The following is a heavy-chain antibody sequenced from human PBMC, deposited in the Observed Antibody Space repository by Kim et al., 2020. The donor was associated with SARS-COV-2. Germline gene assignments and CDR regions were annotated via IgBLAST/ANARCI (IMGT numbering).Heavy chain of an antibody. CDR2: IIASIGTT. J-gene: IGHJ3*01. Sequence: SVKVSCKASGGTFSPHAVHWVRQAPGQGLEWMGGIIASIGTTNYPQKFQDRVTITADESSKTAFLELGRWRPDDPAVFFWGGFEVGLLQKFDVCHLGGQ. CDR3: GGFEVGLLQKFDVCHL. V-gene: IGHV1-69*13. CDR1: GGTFSPHA. D-gene: IGHD3-16*01.